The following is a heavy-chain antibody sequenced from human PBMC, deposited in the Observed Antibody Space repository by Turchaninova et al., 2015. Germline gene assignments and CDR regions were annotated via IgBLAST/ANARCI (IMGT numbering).Heavy chain of an antibody. J-gene: IGHJ5*02. D-gene: IGHD5-18*01. V-gene: IGHV4-34*01. Sequence: QVQLQQXXXGLXXPSETXSLTXPVYGWSFSCYYWSWIRQPPGKGLEWIGEINHSGSTNYNPSLKSRVTISVDTSKNQFSLKLSSVTAADTAVYYCARGRGSSYGSWFDPWGQGTLVTVSS. CDR2: INHSGST. CDR3: ARGRGSSYGSWFDP. CDR1: GWSFSCYY.